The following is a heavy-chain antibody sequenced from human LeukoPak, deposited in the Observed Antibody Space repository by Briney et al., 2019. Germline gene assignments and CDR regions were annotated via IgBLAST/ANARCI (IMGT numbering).Heavy chain of an antibody. CDR2: ISYDGSNK. Sequence: PGGSLRLSCAASGFTFSSYAMHWVRQAPGKGLEWVAVISYDGSNKYYADPVKGRFTISRDNSKNTLYLQMNSLRAEDTAVYYCARAVGVWGQGTLVTVSS. CDR1: GFTFSSYA. D-gene: IGHD1-26*01. CDR3: ARAVGV. V-gene: IGHV3-30-3*01. J-gene: IGHJ4*02.